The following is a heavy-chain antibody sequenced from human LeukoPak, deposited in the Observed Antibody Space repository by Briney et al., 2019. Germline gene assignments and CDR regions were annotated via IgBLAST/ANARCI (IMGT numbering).Heavy chain of an antibody. CDR3: AKDGAQYSSGPECDP. Sequence: GGSLRLSCAASGLHFSGTAMSWVRQAPGKGLEWVSAISHDGMNAYYADSVKGRFTISRDNSKKTVPLEMSSLTAADTGVYYCAKDGAQYSSGPECDPRGQGALVTVSP. V-gene: IGHV3-23*01. D-gene: IGHD6-19*01. CDR1: GLHFSGTA. J-gene: IGHJ5*02. CDR2: ISHDGMNA.